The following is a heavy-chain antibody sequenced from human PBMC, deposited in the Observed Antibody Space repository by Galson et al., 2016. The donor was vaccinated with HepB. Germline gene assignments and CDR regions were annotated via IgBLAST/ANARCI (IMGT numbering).Heavy chain of an antibody. CDR3: ARDIQDILLAVGDAFDV. CDR2: IHYSGNT. D-gene: IGHD2-8*01. V-gene: IGHV4-39*07. Sequence: SETLSLTCTVSGASVSTSDHYWGWIRQPPGMSLEWIGSIHYSGNTFYNPSLRSRVAMSIDISRKEFSLRLDSVTAADAAVYYCARDIQDILLAVGDAFDVWGQGSLVTGSS. CDR1: GASVSTSDHY. J-gene: IGHJ3*01.